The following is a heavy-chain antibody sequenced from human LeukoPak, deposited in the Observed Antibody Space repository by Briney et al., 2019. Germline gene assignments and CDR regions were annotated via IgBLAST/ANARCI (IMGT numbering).Heavy chain of an antibody. CDR1: GFTFSGYS. CDR3: ARDSLIELHDAFDI. Sequence: GGSLRLSCTASGFTFSGYSMNWIRQAPGKGLEWVANIKQDGSEKYYVDSVKGRFTISRDNAKNSLYLQMNSLRAEDTAVYYCARDSLIELHDAFDIWGQGTMVTVSS. D-gene: IGHD1-26*01. J-gene: IGHJ3*02. V-gene: IGHV3-7*01. CDR2: IKQDGSEK.